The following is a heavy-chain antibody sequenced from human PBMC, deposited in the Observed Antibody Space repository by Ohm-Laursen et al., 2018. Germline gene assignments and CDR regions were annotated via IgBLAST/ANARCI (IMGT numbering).Heavy chain of an antibody. CDR2: ISSSSSYI. Sequence: SLRLSCAASGFTFSSYAMSWVRQAPGKGLEWVSSISSSSSYIYYADSVKGRFTISRDNAKNSLYLQMNSLRAEDTAVYYCARDSEYYDFWSGYSRDAFDIWGQGTMVTVSS. V-gene: IGHV3-21*01. CDR3: ARDSEYYDFWSGYSRDAFDI. CDR1: GFTFSSYA. J-gene: IGHJ3*02. D-gene: IGHD3-3*01.